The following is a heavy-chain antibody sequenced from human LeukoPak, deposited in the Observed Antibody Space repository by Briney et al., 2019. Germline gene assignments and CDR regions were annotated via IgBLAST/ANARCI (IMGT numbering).Heavy chain of an antibody. Sequence: SETLSLTCTVSSGSISSYYWGWIRQPPGKGLEWIGSIYHSGSTYYNPSLKSRVTISVHTSKNQFSLKLSSVTAADTAVYYCARQGYCSSTSCCTDFWWYFDYWGQGTLVTVSS. CDR2: IYHSGST. CDR3: ARQGYCSSTSCCTDFWWYFDY. CDR1: SGSISSYY. J-gene: IGHJ4*02. D-gene: IGHD2-2*02. V-gene: IGHV4-38-2*02.